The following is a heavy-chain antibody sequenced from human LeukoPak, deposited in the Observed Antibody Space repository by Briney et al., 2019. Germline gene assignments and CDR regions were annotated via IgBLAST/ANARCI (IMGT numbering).Heavy chain of an antibody. V-gene: IGHV3-23*01. J-gene: IGHJ4*02. CDR3: AGRPTGYSSGYVY. CDR1: GFTFSDYA. Sequence: GGSLRLSCVVSGFTFSDYAMSWVRQAPEKGLDWVSLISGSAHKIRYADSVKGRFTISRDNSENTVYLQMNNLRAEDTALYYCAGRPTGYSSGYVYWGQGALVTVSS. CDR2: ISGSAHKI. D-gene: IGHD5-18*01.